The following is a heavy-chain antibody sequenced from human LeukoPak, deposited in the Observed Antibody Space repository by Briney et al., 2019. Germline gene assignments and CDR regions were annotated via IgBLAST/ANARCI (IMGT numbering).Heavy chain of an antibody. V-gene: IGHV1-18*01. CDR1: GYTFTSYG. Sequence: GASVKVSCKASGYTFTSYGISWVRQAPGQGLEWMGWISAYNGNTNYAQKLQGRVTMTTDTSTSTAYMELRSLRSDDTAVYYCARDGELRRYYYYYMDVWGKGTTVTVSS. J-gene: IGHJ6*03. CDR3: ARDGELRRYYYYYMDV. CDR2: ISAYNGNT. D-gene: IGHD1-7*01.